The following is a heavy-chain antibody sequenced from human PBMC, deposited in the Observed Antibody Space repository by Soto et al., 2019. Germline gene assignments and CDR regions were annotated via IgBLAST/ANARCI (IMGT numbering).Heavy chain of an antibody. V-gene: IGHV1-2*04. D-gene: IGHD6-6*01. J-gene: IGHJ6*02. CDR1: GYTFTGYY. Sequence: AASVKVSCKASGYTFTGYYMHWVRQAPGQGLELMGWINPNSGGTNYAQKFQGWVTMTRDTSISTAYMELSRLRSDDTAVYYCAREAARPDYYYYGMDVWGQGTTVTVSS. CDR3: AREAARPDYYYYGMDV. CDR2: INPNSGGT.